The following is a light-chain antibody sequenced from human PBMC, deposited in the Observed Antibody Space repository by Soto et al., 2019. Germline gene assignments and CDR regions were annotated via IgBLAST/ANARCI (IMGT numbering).Light chain of an antibody. CDR1: SSDVGIFNY. J-gene: IGLJ2*01. Sequence: QSALTQPPSASGSPGQSVTISCTGTSSDVGIFNYVSWYQQHPDQAPKLLIFEVNKRPSGVPERFSASKSGNTASLTVSGLQAEDEADYYCCSYAGRNTLIFGGGTKLTVL. CDR3: CSYAGRNTLI. CDR2: EVN. V-gene: IGLV2-8*01.